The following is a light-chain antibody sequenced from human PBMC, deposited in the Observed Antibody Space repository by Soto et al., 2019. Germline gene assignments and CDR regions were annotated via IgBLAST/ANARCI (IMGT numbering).Light chain of an antibody. CDR3: QQLNTYPHT. CDR2: AAS. J-gene: IGKJ2*01. CDR1: QGISSS. V-gene: IGKV1-9*01. Sequence: DIQLTQSPSFLSASVGDRVTITCRASQGISSSLAWFQQKPGKAPKLLIYAASTLQSRVPSRFSGSGSGTDFTLTISSLQPDDFATYYCQQLNTYPHTFGQRTKLEIK.